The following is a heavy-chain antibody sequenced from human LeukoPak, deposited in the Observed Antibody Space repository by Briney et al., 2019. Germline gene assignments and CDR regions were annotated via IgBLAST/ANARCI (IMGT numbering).Heavy chain of an antibody. CDR2: ISAYSGDP. J-gene: IGHJ4*01. Sequence: ASVKVSCKASGYNMDNFGIAWVRQAPGQGLEWMGWISAYSGDPNYAQKFQGRVTLTTAYMELRNRRSDDMAVYYCARYDADVLFGYYYFDYWGQGTLVTVSS. D-gene: IGHD3-9*01. CDR1: GYNMDNFG. V-gene: IGHV1-18*03. CDR3: ARYDADVLFGYYYFDY.